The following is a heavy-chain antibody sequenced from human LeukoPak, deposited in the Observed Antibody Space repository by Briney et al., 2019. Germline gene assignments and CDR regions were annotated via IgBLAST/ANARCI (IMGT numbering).Heavy chain of an antibody. CDR3: ARSQWWNDALFAP. CDR2: MFAGGTT. D-gene: IGHD2-8*01. J-gene: IGHJ5*02. CDR1: GGSISGYY. Sequence: WETLSLTCTVSGGSISGYYWSWVRQPAGKGLEWIGRMFAGGTTNHNPSLQSRVIMSVDKSKNQFSLKLTQVTAADTAIYYCARSQWWNDALFAPWGEGTLITVPS. V-gene: IGHV4-4*07.